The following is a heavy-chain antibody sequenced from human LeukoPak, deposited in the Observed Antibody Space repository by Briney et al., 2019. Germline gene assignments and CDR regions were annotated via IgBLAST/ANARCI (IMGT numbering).Heavy chain of an antibody. CDR1: GFTFSSYS. J-gene: IGHJ4*02. CDR2: ISSSSSYI. Sequence: GGSLRLSCAASGFTFSSYSMNWVRQAPGKGLEWVSSISSSSSYIHYADSVKGRFTISRDNAKNSLYLQMNSLRAEDTAVYYCARDSAVAGLFDYWGQGTLVTVSS. D-gene: IGHD6-19*01. V-gene: IGHV3-21*01. CDR3: ARDSAVAGLFDY.